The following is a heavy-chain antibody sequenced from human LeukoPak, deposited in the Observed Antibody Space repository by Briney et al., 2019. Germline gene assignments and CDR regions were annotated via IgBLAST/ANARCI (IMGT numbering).Heavy chain of an antibody. V-gene: IGHV3-53*01. J-gene: IGHJ3*02. CDR3: ARDLGDTAMVDAFDI. D-gene: IGHD5-18*01. Sequence: GGSLRLSCAASGFTVNSNYMAWVRQAPGKGLEWVSVIYSGGSTYYADSVKGRFTISRDNSKNTLYLQMNSLRAEDTAVYYCARDLGDTAMVDAFDIWGQGTMVTVSS. CDR2: IYSGGST. CDR1: GFTVNSNY.